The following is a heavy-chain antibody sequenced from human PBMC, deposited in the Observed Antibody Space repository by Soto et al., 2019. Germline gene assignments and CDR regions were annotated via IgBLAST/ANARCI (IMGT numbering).Heavy chain of an antibody. CDR1: GYTFTIYD. CDR3: ARVGGRFLEFPEWLWGLTPRSGPDAFDI. Sequence: ASVKVSCKASGYTFTIYDINWVRQATGQGLEWMGWMNPNSGNTGYAQKFQGRVTMTRNTSISTAYMELSSLRSEDTAVYYCARVGGRFLEFPEWLWGLTPRSGPDAFDIWGQGTMVTVSS. V-gene: IGHV1-8*01. CDR2: MNPNSGNT. J-gene: IGHJ3*02. D-gene: IGHD3-3*01.